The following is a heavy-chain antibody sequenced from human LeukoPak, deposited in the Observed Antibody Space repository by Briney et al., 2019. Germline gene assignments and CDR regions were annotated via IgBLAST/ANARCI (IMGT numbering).Heavy chain of an antibody. CDR3: AKDRGVARIAVAGHSDY. CDR2: ISYDGSNK. Sequence: RSLSLSCAASGFPFSSYGMHGVRQAPGKGLEWVAVISYDGSNKYYADSVKGRFPISRDNSKNTLYLQMNSLRAEDTAVYYCAKDRGVARIAVAGHSDYWGQGTLVTVSS. CDR1: GFPFSSYG. J-gene: IGHJ4*02. V-gene: IGHV3-30*18. D-gene: IGHD6-19*01.